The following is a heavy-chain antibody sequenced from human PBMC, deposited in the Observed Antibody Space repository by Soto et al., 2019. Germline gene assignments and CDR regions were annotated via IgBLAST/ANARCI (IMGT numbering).Heavy chain of an antibody. D-gene: IGHD2-8*01. Sequence: GGSLRLSCAASGFTFSSYAIHWVRQAPGKGLEWVAAISYDRSNKYYADSVKGRFTISRDNSKHTLYLQMNSLRADDTAVYYCARELTNYLNWFDPWGQGTLVTVSS. CDR3: ARELTNYLNWFDP. V-gene: IGHV3-30-3*01. J-gene: IGHJ5*02. CDR1: GFTFSSYA. CDR2: ISYDRSNK.